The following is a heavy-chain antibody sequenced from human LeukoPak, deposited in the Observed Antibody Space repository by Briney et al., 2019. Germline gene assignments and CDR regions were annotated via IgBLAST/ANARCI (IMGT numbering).Heavy chain of an antibody. CDR3: AKGPYSSGWFFIDY. V-gene: IGHV3-9*01. J-gene: IGHJ4*02. Sequence: GRSLRLSCAASGFTFDDYAMHWVRQAPGKGLEWVSGISWNSGSIGYADSVKGRFTISRDNAKNSLYLQMKSLRAEDTALYYCAKGPYSSGWFFIDYWGQGTLVTVSS. CDR1: GFTFDDYA. D-gene: IGHD6-19*01. CDR2: ISWNSGSI.